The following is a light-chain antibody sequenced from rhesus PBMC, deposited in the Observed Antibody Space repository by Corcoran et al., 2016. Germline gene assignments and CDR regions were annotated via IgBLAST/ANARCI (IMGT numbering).Light chain of an antibody. CDR1: QSTSRW. V-gene: IGKV1-22*01. J-gene: IGKJ2*01. CDR3: QQYSISPYC. CDR2: KAS. Sequence: DIQMTQSPSSLSASVGDTVTITCRASQSTSRWLAWDQQKPGKAFNLLIYKASSLQSGVPSRFSGSGSGTVFTLTICSLQSEDFAHYYCQQYSISPYCFGQGTKVEIK.